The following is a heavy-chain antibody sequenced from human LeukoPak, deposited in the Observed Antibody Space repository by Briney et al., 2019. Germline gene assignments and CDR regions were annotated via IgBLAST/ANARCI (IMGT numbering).Heavy chain of an antibody. CDR2: INHSGST. CDR3: ARGHPVVSSCFDY. Sequence: LETLSLTCAVYGGSFSGYYWSWIRQPPGKGLEWIGEINHSGSTNYNPSLKSRVTISVDTSKNQFSLKLSSVTAADTAVYYCARGHPVVSSCFDYWGQGTLVTVSS. V-gene: IGHV4-34*01. J-gene: IGHJ4*02. CDR1: GGSFSGYY. D-gene: IGHD6-6*01.